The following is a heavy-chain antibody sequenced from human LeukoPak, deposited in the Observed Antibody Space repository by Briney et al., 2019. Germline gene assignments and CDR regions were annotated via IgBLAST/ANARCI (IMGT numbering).Heavy chain of an antibody. CDR2: ISYDGSNK. J-gene: IGHJ4*02. CDR1: GFTFSSYG. Sequence: GGSLRLSCAASGFTFSSYGMHWVRQAPGKGLESVAVISYDGSNKYYADSVKGRFTISRDNSKNTLYLQMNSLRAEDTAVYYCAKDTLHSGYSSGWYSFPDYWGQGTLVTVSS. D-gene: IGHD6-19*01. CDR3: AKDTLHSGYSSGWYSFPDY. V-gene: IGHV3-30*18.